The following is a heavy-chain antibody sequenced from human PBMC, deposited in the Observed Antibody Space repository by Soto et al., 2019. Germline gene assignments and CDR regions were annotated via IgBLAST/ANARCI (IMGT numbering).Heavy chain of an antibody. V-gene: IGHV4-34*01. CDR2: INHSGST. J-gene: IGHJ5*02. Sequence: SETLSLTCAVYGGSFSGYYWTWIRQPPGKGLEWIGEINHSGSTNYNPSLKSRVTISVDTSKNQFSLKLSSVTAADTAVYYCANAAMYYDGSGYYNCRSYCLDVWGQGTLVTVSS. CDR3: ANAAMYYDGSGYYNCRSYCLDV. CDR1: GGSFSGYY. D-gene: IGHD3-22*01.